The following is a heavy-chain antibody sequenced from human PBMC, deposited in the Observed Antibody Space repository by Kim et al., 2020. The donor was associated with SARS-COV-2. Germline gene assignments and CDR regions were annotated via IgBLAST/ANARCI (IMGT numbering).Heavy chain of an antibody. V-gene: IGHV4-59*01. D-gene: IGHD1-1*01. J-gene: IGHJ6*03. CDR1: GGSISSYY. Sequence: SETLSLTCTVSGGSISSYYWSWIRQPPGKGLEWIGYIYYSGSTNYNPSLKSRVTISVDTSKNQFSLKLSSVTAADTAVYYCARERRLTTEAVYYYYMDVWGKGTTVTVSS. CDR2: IYYSGST. CDR3: ARERRLTTEAVYYYYMDV.